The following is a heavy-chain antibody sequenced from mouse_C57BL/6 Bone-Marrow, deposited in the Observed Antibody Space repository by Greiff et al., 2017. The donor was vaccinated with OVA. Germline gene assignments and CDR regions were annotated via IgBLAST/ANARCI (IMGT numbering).Heavy chain of an antibody. Sequence: EVKVEESGGGLVQPGGSMKLSCAASGFTFSDAWMDWVRQSPEKGLEWVAEIRNKANNHATYYAVSVKGRFTISRAASKCSVYLHMNSLRAEDTGIYYCTRWLLRGFDVWGTGTTVTVSS. V-gene: IGHV6-6*01. CDR2: IRNKANNHAT. D-gene: IGHD2-3*01. J-gene: IGHJ1*03. CDR1: GFTFSDAW. CDR3: TRWLLRGFDV.